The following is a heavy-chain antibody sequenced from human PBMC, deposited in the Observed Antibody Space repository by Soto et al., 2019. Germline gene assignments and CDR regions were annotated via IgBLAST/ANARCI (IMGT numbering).Heavy chain of an antibody. Sequence: GGSLRLSCAASGFTFSSYAMSWVRQTPGKGLEWVSAISGSGGSTYYADSVKGRFTISRDNSKNTLYLQMNSLRAEDTAVYYCAKVLNGPRAAYFDYWGQGTLVTVSS. D-gene: IGHD4-17*01. V-gene: IGHV3-23*01. CDR1: GFTFSSYA. CDR2: ISGSGGST. J-gene: IGHJ4*02. CDR3: AKVLNGPRAAYFDY.